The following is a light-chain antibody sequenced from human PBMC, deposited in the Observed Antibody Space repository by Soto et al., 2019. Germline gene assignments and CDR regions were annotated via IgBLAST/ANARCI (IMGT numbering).Light chain of an antibody. CDR1: QSISSY. Sequence: DIQMTQSPSSLSASVGDRVTITCRASQSISSYLNWYQQKPGKAPKLLIYAASSLQSVVPSRFSGSGSGTDFTLTISSLQPEDFATYYCQQRYSTPPAFGQGTKVEIK. J-gene: IGKJ1*01. CDR3: QQRYSTPPA. CDR2: AAS. V-gene: IGKV1-39*01.